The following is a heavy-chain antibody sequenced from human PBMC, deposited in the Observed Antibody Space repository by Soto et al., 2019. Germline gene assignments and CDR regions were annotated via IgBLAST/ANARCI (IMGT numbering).Heavy chain of an antibody. D-gene: IGHD2-15*01. J-gene: IGHJ4*02. V-gene: IGHV1-24*01. CDR3: ATGFFYCSGGSCYSGPFDY. Sequence: ASVKVSCKVSGYTLTELSMHWVRQAPGKGLEWMGGFDPEDGGTIYAQKFQGRVTMTEDTSTDTAYMELSSLRSEDTAVYYCATGFFYCSGGSCYSGPFDYWGQGTLVTVSS. CDR2: FDPEDGGT. CDR1: GYTLTELS.